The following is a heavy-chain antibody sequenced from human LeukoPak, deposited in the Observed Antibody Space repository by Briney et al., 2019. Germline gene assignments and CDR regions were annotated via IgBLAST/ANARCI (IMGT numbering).Heavy chain of an antibody. J-gene: IGHJ4*02. Sequence: SETLSLTCTVSGGSFSSYYWSWIRQAPGKGLEWIGYIYYTVSTNYDPPLTSRVNISVDTSKNHFSLNLTSVTAADTAVYYCARWGSIAVARFDYWGQGTLVTVSS. CDR2: IYYTVST. D-gene: IGHD6-6*01. CDR3: ARWGSIAVARFDY. CDR1: GGSFSSYY. V-gene: IGHV4-59*01.